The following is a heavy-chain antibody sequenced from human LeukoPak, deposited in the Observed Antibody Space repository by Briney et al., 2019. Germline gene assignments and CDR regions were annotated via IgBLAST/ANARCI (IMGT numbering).Heavy chain of an antibody. CDR2: INHSGST. CDR1: GGSFSGYY. D-gene: IGHD3-22*01. CDR3: ARVPHDSSGYNY. J-gene: IGHJ4*02. V-gene: IGHV4-34*01. Sequence: SETLSLTCAVYGGSFSGYYWSWIRQPPGKGLEWIGEINHSGSTNYNPSLKSRVTISVDTSKNQFSLKLSSVTAADTAVYYCARVPHDSSGYNYWGQGTLVTVSS.